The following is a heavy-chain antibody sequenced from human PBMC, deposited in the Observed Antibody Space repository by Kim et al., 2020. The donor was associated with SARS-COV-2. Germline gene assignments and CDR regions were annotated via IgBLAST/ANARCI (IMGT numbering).Heavy chain of an antibody. CDR1: GYTFTSYG. D-gene: IGHD3-9*01. CDR2: ISAYNGNT. J-gene: IGHJ6*02. Sequence: ASVKVSCKASGYTFTSYGISWVRQAPGQGLEWMGWISAYNGNTNYAQKLQGRVTMTTDTSTSTAYMELRSLRSDDTAVYYCARGWDYDILTGYLPDYYYYGMDVWGQGTTVTVSS. V-gene: IGHV1-18*01. CDR3: ARGWDYDILTGYLPDYYYYGMDV.